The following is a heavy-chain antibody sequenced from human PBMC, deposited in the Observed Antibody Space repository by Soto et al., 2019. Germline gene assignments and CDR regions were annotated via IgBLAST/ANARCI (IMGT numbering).Heavy chain of an antibody. Sequence: GESLKISCKGSGYSFTSYWIGWVRQMPGKDLEWMGIIYPGDSDTRYSPSFQGQVTISADKSISTAYLQWSSLEASDTAMYYCASSSYGTYYYYGMDVWGQGTTVTVSS. V-gene: IGHV5-51*01. CDR2: IYPGDSDT. CDR3: ASSSYGTYYYYGMDV. J-gene: IGHJ6*02. D-gene: IGHD5-18*01. CDR1: GYSFTSYW.